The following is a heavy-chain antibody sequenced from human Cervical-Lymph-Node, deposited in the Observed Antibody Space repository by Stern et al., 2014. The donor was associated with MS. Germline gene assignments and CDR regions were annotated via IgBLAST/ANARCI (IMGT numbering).Heavy chain of an antibody. J-gene: IGHJ4*02. CDR2: IIPLFGKA. Sequence: VQLVESGAEVKKPGSSVKVSCKASGGTFSSYMISWVRQAPGQGLDWMGGIIPLFGKANYAQRFQGRLTITADESTATTHMELSSLRSEDTAVYYCARLVYCSGGSCYDDWGQGTLVTVSS. V-gene: IGHV1-69*01. D-gene: IGHD2-15*01. CDR1: GGTFSSYM. CDR3: ARLVYCSGGSCYDD.